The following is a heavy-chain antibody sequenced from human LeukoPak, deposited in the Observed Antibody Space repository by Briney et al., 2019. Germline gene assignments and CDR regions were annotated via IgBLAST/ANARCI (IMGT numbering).Heavy chain of an antibody. J-gene: IGHJ4*02. CDR2: ISGSGGST. CDR1: GFTFSDYY. D-gene: IGHD4-23*01. Sequence: GGSLRLSCAASGFTFSDYYMSWIRQAPGKGLEWVSAISGSGGSTYYADSVKGRFTISRDNSKNTLYLQMNSLRAEDTAVYYCTQNSYGGISHYWGQGTLVTVSS. V-gene: IGHV3-23*01. CDR3: TQNSYGGISHY.